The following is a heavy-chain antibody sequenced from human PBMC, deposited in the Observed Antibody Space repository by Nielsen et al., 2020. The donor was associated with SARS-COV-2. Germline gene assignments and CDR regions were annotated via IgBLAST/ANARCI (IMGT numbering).Heavy chain of an antibody. CDR1: GFTFSTHA. D-gene: IGHD4-23*01. CDR2: IWRGGNYK. J-gene: IGHJ4*02. CDR3: ARIGWELDLDF. Sequence: GESLKISCAASGFTFSTHAMHWVRQAPGKGLEWVAMIWRGGNYKFYPDSVRGRFTISRDNSKNTVYLDMNNLRVEDTAVYYCARIGWELDLDFWGQGTLVTVSS. V-gene: IGHV3-33*04.